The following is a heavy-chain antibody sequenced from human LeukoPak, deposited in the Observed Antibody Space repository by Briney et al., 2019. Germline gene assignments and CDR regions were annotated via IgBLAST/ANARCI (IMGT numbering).Heavy chain of an antibody. J-gene: IGHJ4*02. V-gene: IGHV3-33*01. CDR1: GFTFSSYG. CDR3: ARGPAGWELLWVDFDY. Sequence: GGSLRLSCAASGFTFSSYGMHWVHQAPGKGLEWVAVIWYDGSNKYYADSVKGRFTISRDNSKNTLYLQMNSLRAEDTAVYYCARGPAGWELLWVDFDYWGQGTLVTVSS. CDR2: IWYDGSNK. D-gene: IGHD1-26*01.